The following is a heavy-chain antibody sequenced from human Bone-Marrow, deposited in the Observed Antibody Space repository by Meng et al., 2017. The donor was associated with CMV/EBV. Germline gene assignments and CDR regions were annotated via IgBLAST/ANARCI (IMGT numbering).Heavy chain of an antibody. CDR2: IKSIGEAGTT. J-gene: IGHJ3*02. V-gene: IGHV3-15*01. CDR1: GFTFSNAW. D-gene: IGHD3-3*01. CDR3: SSDNPGCLEWLGGNSLDI. Sequence: GESLKISCEASGFTFSNAWMSWVRQARGKGLEWSGSIKSIGEAGTTDYAAPGKGRFVISRDDSKYMLQMQMNSRNPEFTAVYFGSSDNPGCLEWLGGNSLDIWGQGTRVTVSS.